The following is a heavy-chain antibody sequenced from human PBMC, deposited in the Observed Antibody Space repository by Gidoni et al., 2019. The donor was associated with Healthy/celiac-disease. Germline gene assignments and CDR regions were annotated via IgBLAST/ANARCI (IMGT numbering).Heavy chain of an antibody. CDR1: GGSFSGYY. J-gene: IGHJ6*02. CDR3: ARGGGYSSSWREIYYYYGMDV. CDR2: INHSGST. V-gene: IGHV4-34*01. Sequence: QVQLQQWGAGLLKPSETLSLTCAVYGGSFSGYYWSWIRQPPGKGLEWIGEINHSGSTNYNPSLKSRVTISVDTSKNQFSLKLSSVTAADTAVYYCARGGGYSSSWREIYYYYGMDVWGQGTTVTVSS. D-gene: IGHD6-13*01.